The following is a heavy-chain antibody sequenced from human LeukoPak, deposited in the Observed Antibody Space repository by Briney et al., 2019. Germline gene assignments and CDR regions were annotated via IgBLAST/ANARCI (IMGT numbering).Heavy chain of an antibody. V-gene: IGHV4-59*01. D-gene: IGHD1-26*01. Sequence: SSETLSLTCTVSGGSISSFYWSWIRQPPGKGLEWIGYVYYSGSTSYNPSLKSRVTISVDTSKNQFSLKLSSVTAADAAVYYCARGPGSGTYWAFDYWGQGTLVTVSS. J-gene: IGHJ4*02. CDR3: ARGPGSGTYWAFDY. CDR1: GGSISSFY. CDR2: VYYSGST.